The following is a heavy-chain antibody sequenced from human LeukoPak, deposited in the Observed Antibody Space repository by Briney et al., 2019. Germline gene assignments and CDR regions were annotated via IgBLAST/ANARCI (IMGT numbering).Heavy chain of an antibody. V-gene: IGHV1-8*01. J-gene: IGHJ5*02. Sequence: ASVKVSCKASGYTSTSYDINWVRQATGQGLEWMGWMNLNSGNTGYAQKFQGRVTMTRNTSISTAYMELSSLRSEDTAVYYCARGRILEWLLPLNPWGQGTLVTVSS. CDR3: ARGRILEWLLPLNP. CDR1: GYTSTSYD. CDR2: MNLNSGNT. D-gene: IGHD3-3*01.